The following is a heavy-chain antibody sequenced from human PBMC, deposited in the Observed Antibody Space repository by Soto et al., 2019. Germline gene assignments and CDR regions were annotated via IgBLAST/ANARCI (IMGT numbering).Heavy chain of an antibody. CDR1: GGSFSGYY. CDR3: ARVGYSSSWYRRGAFNI. Sequence: SETLSLTCAVYGGSFSGYYWSWIRHPPRKGLEWIGEINHSGSTNYNPSLKSRVTISVDTSKNQFSLKLTSVTAADTAVYYCARVGYSSSWYRRGAFNIWGQGTMVTVSS. V-gene: IGHV4-34*01. J-gene: IGHJ3*02. D-gene: IGHD6-13*01. CDR2: INHSGST.